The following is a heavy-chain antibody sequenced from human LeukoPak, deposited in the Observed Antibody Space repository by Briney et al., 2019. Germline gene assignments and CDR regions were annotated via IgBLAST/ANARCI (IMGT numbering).Heavy chain of an antibody. CDR2: IKTDGSQI. J-gene: IGHJ4*02. Sequence: PGGSLRLSCAASGFTFSSYAMSWVRQAPGKGLEWVANIKTDGSQIYYVDSVKGRFTISRDNAKNSLYLQMNSLRAEDTAVYYCAKGLTYYYDSSGYSPFDYWGQGTLVTVSS. V-gene: IGHV3-7*01. CDR3: AKGLTYYYDSSGYSPFDY. CDR1: GFTFSSYA. D-gene: IGHD3-22*01.